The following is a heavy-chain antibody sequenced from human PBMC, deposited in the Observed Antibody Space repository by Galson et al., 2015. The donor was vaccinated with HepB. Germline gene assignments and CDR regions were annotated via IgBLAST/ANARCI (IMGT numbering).Heavy chain of an antibody. CDR3: ASDRLYYYGSGSYYDY. D-gene: IGHD3-10*01. J-gene: IGHJ4*02. V-gene: IGHV3-64*01. CDR1: GFTFRTYA. Sequence: SLRLSCAASGFTFRTYAMHWVRQAPGKGLEYVSGISSNGGSTYYANSVKGRFTISRDNSKNTLYLQMGSLRPEDMAVYYCASDRLYYYGSGSYYDYGGQGTLVTVSS. CDR2: ISSNGGST.